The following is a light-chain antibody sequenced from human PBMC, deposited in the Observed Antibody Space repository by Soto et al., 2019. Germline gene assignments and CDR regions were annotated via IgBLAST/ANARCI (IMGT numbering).Light chain of an antibody. Sequence: QSVLTQPASVSGSPGQSITITCTGSSSDIGGHEYVSWYQQHPGAAPKLLIYEVSRRPSGVSSRFSGSKSGNTASLTISGLLAEDQGKYYCTSYSSGSAVYVFGTGTKLTVL. CDR3: TSYSSGSAVYV. CDR2: EVS. V-gene: IGLV2-14*03. J-gene: IGLJ1*01. CDR1: SSDIGGHEY.